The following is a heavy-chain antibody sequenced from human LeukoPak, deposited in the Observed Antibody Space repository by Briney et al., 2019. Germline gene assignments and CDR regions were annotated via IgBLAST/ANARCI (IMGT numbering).Heavy chain of an antibody. CDR1: GFTFSDYE. D-gene: IGHD6-13*01. CDR2: ISTSGSII. V-gene: IGHV3-48*03. Sequence: GGSLRLSCAASGFTFSDYEMNWVRQAPGKGLEWILHISTSGSIIHYADSVKGRFTISRDNAKNSLYLQMHSLRAEDTALYFCARDATTEPGTVYMDVWGKGTTVTISS. J-gene: IGHJ6*03. CDR3: ARDATTEPGTVYMDV.